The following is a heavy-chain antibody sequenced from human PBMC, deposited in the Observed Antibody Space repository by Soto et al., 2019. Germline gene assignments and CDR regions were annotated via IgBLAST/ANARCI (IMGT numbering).Heavy chain of an antibody. J-gene: IGHJ6*02. CDR2: IIPIFGTA. Sequence: QVQLVQSGAEVKKPGSSVKVSCKASGGTFSSYAISWVRQAPGQGLEWMGGIIPIFGTANYAQKFQGRVTITADESTRTAYMELSSLRSEDTAVYYCARAMNDSSGYYYGYYYYGMDVWGQGTTVTVSS. V-gene: IGHV1-69*01. CDR1: GGTFSSYA. D-gene: IGHD3-22*01. CDR3: ARAMNDSSGYYYGYYYYGMDV.